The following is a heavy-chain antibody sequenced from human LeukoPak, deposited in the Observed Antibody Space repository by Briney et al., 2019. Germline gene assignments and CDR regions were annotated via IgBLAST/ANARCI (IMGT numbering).Heavy chain of an antibody. Sequence: QPGGSLRLSCAASGFTFSSYWMSWVRQAPGKGLEWVANIKQDGSEKYYVDSVKGRFTISRDNAKNSLYLQMNSLRAEDTAVYYCARDYYDSSGYYLEYYYYMDVWGKGTTVTISS. CDR1: GFTFSSYW. V-gene: IGHV3-7*01. CDR3: ARDYYDSSGYYLEYYYYMDV. CDR2: IKQDGSEK. D-gene: IGHD3-22*01. J-gene: IGHJ6*03.